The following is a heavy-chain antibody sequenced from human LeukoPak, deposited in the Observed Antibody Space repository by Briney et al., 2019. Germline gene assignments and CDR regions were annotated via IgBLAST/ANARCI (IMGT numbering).Heavy chain of an antibody. J-gene: IGHJ6*02. D-gene: IGHD4-17*01. CDR1: GGSISSYY. CDR3: ARASKDHDYGDYIKINGMDV. V-gene: IGHV4-59*01. Sequence: SETLSLTCTVSGGSISSYYWSWIWQPPGKGLEWIGYIYYSGSTNYNPSLKSRVTISVDTSKNQFSLKLSSVTAADTAVYYCARASKDHDYGDYIKINGMDVWGQGTTVTVSS. CDR2: IYYSGST.